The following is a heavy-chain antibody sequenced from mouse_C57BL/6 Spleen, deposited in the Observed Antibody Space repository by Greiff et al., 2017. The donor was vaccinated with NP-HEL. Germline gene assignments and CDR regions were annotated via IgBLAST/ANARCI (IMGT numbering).Heavy chain of an antibody. Sequence: QVQLKQSGAELARPGASVKLSCKASGYTFTSYGISWVKQRTGQGLEWIGEIYPRSGNTYYNEKFKGKATLTADKSSSTAYMELRSLTSEDSAVYFCARWDYYGSTWYFDVWGTGTTVTVSS. CDR1: GYTFTSYG. D-gene: IGHD1-1*01. J-gene: IGHJ1*03. CDR3: ARWDYYGSTWYFDV. V-gene: IGHV1-81*01. CDR2: IYPRSGNT.